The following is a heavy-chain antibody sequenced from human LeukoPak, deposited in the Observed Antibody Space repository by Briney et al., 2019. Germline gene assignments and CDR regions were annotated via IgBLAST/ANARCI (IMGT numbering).Heavy chain of an antibody. V-gene: IGHV2-70*11. CDR1: GFSLSTSGMC. J-gene: IGHJ4*02. CDR3: AWSPIELWLHYFDY. D-gene: IGHD5-18*01. CDR2: IDWDDDK. Sequence: SGPALVKPTQTLTLTCTFSGFSLSTSGMCVSWIRQPPGKALEWLARIDWDDDKYYSTSLKTRLTISKDTSKNLVVLTMTNMDPVDTATYYCAWSPIELWLHYFDYWGQGTLVTVSS.